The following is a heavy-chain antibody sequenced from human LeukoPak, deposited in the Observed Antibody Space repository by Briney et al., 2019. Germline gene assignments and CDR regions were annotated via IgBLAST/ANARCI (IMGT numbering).Heavy chain of an antibody. CDR1: GGSISSSSYY. CDR3: ARAIYSNYNFDY. CDR2: IHSSGST. V-gene: IGHV4-39*01. Sequence: SETLSLTCTVSGGSISSSSYYWGWIRQPPGQGLQWIATIHSSGSTYYKPSLKSRVTISVDTSKSQFSLKLSSVTAADTAVYYCARAIYSNYNFDYWGQGTLVTVSS. D-gene: IGHD4-11*01. J-gene: IGHJ4*02.